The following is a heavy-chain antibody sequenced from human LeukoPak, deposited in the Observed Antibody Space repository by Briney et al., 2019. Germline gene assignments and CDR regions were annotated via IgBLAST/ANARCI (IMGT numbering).Heavy chain of an antibody. Sequence: GGSLRLSCAASGFTFSSYGMHWVRQAPGKGLEWVTFIRYDGSKKYYADSVKGRFTISRDTAKTSLYLQMNSLRVEDTAVYYCARHLSGVSGYTYGRGIDYWGQGTLVTVSS. D-gene: IGHD5-18*01. V-gene: IGHV3-30*02. CDR2: IRYDGSKK. CDR1: GFTFSSYG. CDR3: ARHLSGVSGYTYGRGIDY. J-gene: IGHJ4*02.